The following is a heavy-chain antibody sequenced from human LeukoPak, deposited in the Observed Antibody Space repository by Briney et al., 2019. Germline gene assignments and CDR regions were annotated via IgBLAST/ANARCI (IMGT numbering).Heavy chain of an antibody. CDR3: ARDDTVTLMSG. Sequence: GGSLRLSCAASGFTFSSSSMNWVRQAPGKGLEWASSISSSSSYIYYADSVKGRFTISRDNAKNSLYLQMNSLRAEDTAVYYCARDDTVTLMSGWGQGTLVTVSS. V-gene: IGHV3-21*01. CDR1: GFTFSSSS. CDR2: ISSSSSYI. D-gene: IGHD4-17*01. J-gene: IGHJ4*02.